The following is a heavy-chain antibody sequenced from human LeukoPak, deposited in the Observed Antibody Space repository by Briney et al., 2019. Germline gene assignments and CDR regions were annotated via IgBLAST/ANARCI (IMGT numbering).Heavy chain of an antibody. CDR1: GYTFTSYG. Sequence: ASVKVSRKASGYTFTSYGISWVRQAPGQGLEWMGWISAYNGNTKYAQKFQGRVTMTTDTSTSTAYMELRSLRSDDTAVYYCARVVVVPAAAHYYYYMDVWGKGTTVTVSS. D-gene: IGHD2-2*01. V-gene: IGHV1-18*01. CDR3: ARVVVVPAAAHYYYYMDV. CDR2: ISAYNGNT. J-gene: IGHJ6*03.